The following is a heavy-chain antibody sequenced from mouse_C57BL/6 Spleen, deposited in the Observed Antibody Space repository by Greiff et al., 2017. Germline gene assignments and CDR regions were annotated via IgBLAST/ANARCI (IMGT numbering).Heavy chain of an antibody. Sequence: EVKLVESGGGLVKPGGSLKLSCAASGFTFSSYAMSWVRQTPEKRLEWVATISDGGSYTYYPNNVKGRFTISRDNAKNNLYLHMSHLKSEDTARYYCARSYGYDVGYFDCWGQGTTLTVS. D-gene: IGHD2-2*01. CDR2: ISDGGSYT. CDR1: GFTFSSYA. CDR3: ARSYGYDVGYFDC. V-gene: IGHV5-4*03. J-gene: IGHJ2*01.